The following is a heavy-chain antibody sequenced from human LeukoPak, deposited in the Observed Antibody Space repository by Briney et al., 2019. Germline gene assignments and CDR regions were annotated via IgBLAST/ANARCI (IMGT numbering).Heavy chain of an antibody. CDR3: ARDATGLGNYFDY. CDR2: IHYSGST. D-gene: IGHD7-27*01. Sequence: SETLSLTCTVSGGSISSYYWSWIRQPPGKGLEWIGYIHYSGSTYYNPSLKSRVTISVDTSKNQFSLNLNSVTAADTAVYYCARDATGLGNYFDYWGQGTLVTVSS. V-gene: IGHV4-59*12. CDR1: GGSISSYY. J-gene: IGHJ4*02.